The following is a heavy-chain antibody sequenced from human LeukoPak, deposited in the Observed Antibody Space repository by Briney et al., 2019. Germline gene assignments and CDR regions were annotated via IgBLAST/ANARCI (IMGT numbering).Heavy chain of an antibody. CDR2: ISSTSTSI. D-gene: IGHD3-16*01. V-gene: IGHV3-21*01. Sequence: GGSLTLSCAASGFTFSSHTMNWVRQAPGKGLEWVSSISSTSTSIYHADSVKGRFTISRDNTKNSLYLQMDSLRAEDTAVYYCARGLRAFDFWARGTMVTVSS. CDR3: ARGLRAFDF. CDR1: GFTFSSHT. J-gene: IGHJ3*01.